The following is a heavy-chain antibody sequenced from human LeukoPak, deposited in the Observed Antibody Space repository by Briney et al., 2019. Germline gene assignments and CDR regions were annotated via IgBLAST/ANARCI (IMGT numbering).Heavy chain of an antibody. CDR1: GFTFSNYW. CDR2: IRLDGSEN. D-gene: IGHD2-2*01. J-gene: IGHJ3*02. Sequence: GGSLRLSCAASGFTFSNYWMSWVRQAPGKGLDWVANIRLDGSENYYVDSVRGRFTISRDNAKNSLYLQMNSLRAEDTAVYYCARRARYCTSTSCDPIGAFDIWGQGTMVTVSS. CDR3: ARRARYCTSTSCDPIGAFDI. V-gene: IGHV3-7*01.